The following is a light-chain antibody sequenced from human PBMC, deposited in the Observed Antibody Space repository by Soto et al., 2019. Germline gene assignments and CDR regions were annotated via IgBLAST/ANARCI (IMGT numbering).Light chain of an antibody. J-gene: IGKJ2*01. CDR1: QSVSSSY. V-gene: IGKV3-20*01. CDR2: GAS. CDR3: QHYGNSPPFT. Sequence: EIVLTQSPGTLSLSPGERATLSCRASQSVSSSYLAWYQQKPGQAPRLLIYGASSSATGIPDRFSGSGSVTDFTLTISRLEPEDFAMYFDQHYGNSPPFTFGHGTKVEIK.